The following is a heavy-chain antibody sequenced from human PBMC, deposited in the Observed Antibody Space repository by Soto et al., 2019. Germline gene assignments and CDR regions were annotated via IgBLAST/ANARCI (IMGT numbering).Heavy chain of an antibody. Sequence: SVKVSCKASGGTFSSYAISWVRQAPGQGLEWMGGIIPIFGTANYAQKFQGRVTITADESTSTAYMELSSLRSEDTAVYYCARDPFGYCSGGSCYQYYYGMDVWG. CDR3: ARDPFGYCSGGSCYQYYYGMDV. V-gene: IGHV1-69*13. D-gene: IGHD2-15*01. CDR1: GGTFSSYA. CDR2: IIPIFGTA. J-gene: IGHJ6*02.